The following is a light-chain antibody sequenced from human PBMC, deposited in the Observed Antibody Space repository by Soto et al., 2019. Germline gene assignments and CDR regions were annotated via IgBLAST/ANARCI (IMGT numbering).Light chain of an antibody. Sequence: EIVMTQSPATLSVSPGEGVTLSCRASQSMTTKLAWYQQKPGQAPRLLIYDASNRATGIPARFSGSGSGTDFTLTISSLEPEDFAVYYCHQRSNWPPWTDGQGTKVESK. CDR3: HQRSNWPPWT. V-gene: IGKV3-11*01. J-gene: IGKJ1*01. CDR1: QSMTTK. CDR2: DAS.